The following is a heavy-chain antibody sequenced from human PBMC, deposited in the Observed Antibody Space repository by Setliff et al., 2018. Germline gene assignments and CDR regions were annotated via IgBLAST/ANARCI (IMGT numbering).Heavy chain of an antibody. CDR2: INPDGSIT. Sequence: PGGSLSLSCAASGFTFSRYWMYWVRQVPGKGLVWVSRINPDGSITNYADSVRGRFTISRDNARNTLSLQMNSLRAEDTAVYFCASIDWGENFYNTDVWGKGTTVTVSS. CDR3: ASIDWGENFYNTDV. J-gene: IGHJ6*03. D-gene: IGHD7-27*01. CDR1: GFTFSRYW. V-gene: IGHV3-74*01.